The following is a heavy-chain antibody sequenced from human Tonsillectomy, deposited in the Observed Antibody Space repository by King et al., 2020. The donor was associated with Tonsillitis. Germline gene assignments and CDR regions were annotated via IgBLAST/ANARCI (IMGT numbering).Heavy chain of an antibody. J-gene: IGHJ4*02. D-gene: IGHD3-3*02. V-gene: IGHV1-18*01. CDR1: GYTFASYG. CDR3: ARYVGISMRVGPKDFDY. Sequence: VQLVESAAEVKKPGASVKVSCKASGYTFASYGISWVRQAPGQGLEWMGWVSAFNDNTKYAQKLQGRVTMTTDTSTSTAYMELRSLRSDDTAVYYCARYVGISMRVGPKDFDYWGQGTLVTVSS. CDR2: VSAFNDNT.